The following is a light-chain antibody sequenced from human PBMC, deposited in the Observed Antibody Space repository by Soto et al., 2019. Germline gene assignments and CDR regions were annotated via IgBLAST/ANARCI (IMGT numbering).Light chain of an antibody. Sequence: EIVVTQSPATLSVSPGESATLSCRASQSLRSDLAWYQQKPGQAPRLLIYGASTRATGIPARFSGSGSGTEFTLTINSLQSEDFAVYTCKQYNNWPPTFGQGTRLEIK. CDR3: KQYNNWPPT. J-gene: IGKJ5*01. CDR1: QSLRSD. CDR2: GAS. V-gene: IGKV3-15*01.